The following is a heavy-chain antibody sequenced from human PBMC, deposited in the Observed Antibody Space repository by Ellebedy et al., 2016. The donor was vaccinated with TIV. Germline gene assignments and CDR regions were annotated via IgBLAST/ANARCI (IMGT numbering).Heavy chain of an antibody. D-gene: IGHD6-19*01. CDR2: INTAGSTT. J-gene: IGHJ4*02. CDR3: ARARKTSSGWVLFDY. Sequence: GESLKISCAASGFIFSSYWVHWVRQAPGKGLVWVSRINTAGSTTNYADSVKGRFTISRDNAKNMIYRQMNSLRSEDTAVYYCARARKTSSGWVLFDYWGQGTLVTVSS. CDR1: GFIFSSYW. V-gene: IGHV3-74*01.